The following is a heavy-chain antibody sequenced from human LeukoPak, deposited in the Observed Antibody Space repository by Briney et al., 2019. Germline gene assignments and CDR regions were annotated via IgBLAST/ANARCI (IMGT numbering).Heavy chain of an antibody. CDR3: AKGVEYSSSSPFDY. Sequence: GGSLRLSCAASGFIFSNYAMSWVRQAPGKGLEWVSAIYGNGGTTYYADSVKGRFTISRDNSKNTLYLQMNSLRAEDTALLYCAKGVEYSSSSPFDYWGQGTLVTVSS. CDR2: IYGNGGTT. J-gene: IGHJ4*02. V-gene: IGHV3-23*01. CDR1: GFIFSNYA. D-gene: IGHD6-6*01.